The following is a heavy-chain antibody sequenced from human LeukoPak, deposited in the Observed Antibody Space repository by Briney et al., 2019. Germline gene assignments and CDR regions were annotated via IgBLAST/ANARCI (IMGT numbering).Heavy chain of an antibody. CDR1: GDSVSSNSAA. CDR3: ARGVTMVRGVTTWFDP. J-gene: IGHJ5*02. CDR2: TYYRSKWYN. D-gene: IGHD3-10*01. Sequence: SQTLSLTCAISGDSVSSNSAAWNWIRQSPWRGLEWLGRTYYRSKWYNDYAVSVKSRITINPDTSKNQFSLQLNSVTPEDTAVYYCARGVTMVRGVTTWFDPWGQGTLVTVSS. V-gene: IGHV6-1*01.